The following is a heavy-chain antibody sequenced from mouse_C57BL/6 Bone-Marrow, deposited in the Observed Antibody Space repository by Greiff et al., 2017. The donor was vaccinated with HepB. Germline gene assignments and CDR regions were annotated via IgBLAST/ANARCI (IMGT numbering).Heavy chain of an antibody. CDR2: ISYDGSN. Sequence: DVQLVESGPGLVKPSQSLSLTCSVTGYSITSGYYWNWIRQFPGNKLEWMGYISYDGSNNYNPSLKNRISITRDTSKNQFFLKLNSVTTEDTATYYCAREEITTVVAYYFDYWGQGTTLTVSS. J-gene: IGHJ2*01. CDR3: AREEITTVVAYYFDY. D-gene: IGHD1-1*01. V-gene: IGHV3-6*01. CDR1: GYSITSGYY.